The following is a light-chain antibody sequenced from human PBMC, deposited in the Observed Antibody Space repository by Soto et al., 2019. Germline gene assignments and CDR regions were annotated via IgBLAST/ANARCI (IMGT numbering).Light chain of an antibody. CDR3: QQYANSPTT. CDR2: GAS. J-gene: IGKJ5*01. CDR1: QSVSNNY. V-gene: IGKV3-20*01. Sequence: EIVLTQSPGTLSLSPGERATLSCRASQSVSNNYLAWYQQKPGQAPRLLIYGASNRATGIPDRFSGSGSGTDFILTISRLEPEDFAVYYCQQYANSPTTFGQGTRLEIK.